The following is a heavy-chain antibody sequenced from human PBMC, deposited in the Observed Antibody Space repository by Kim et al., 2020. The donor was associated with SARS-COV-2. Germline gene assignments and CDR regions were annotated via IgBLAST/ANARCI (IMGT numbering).Heavy chain of an antibody. D-gene: IGHD1-1*01. J-gene: IGHJ3*02. CDR3: ARLQGWGTGDAFDI. V-gene: IGHV4-39*01. Sequence: QSLKSRVTISVDTSKNQFSLKLSSVTAADTAVYYCARLQGWGTGDAFDIWGQGTMVTVSS.